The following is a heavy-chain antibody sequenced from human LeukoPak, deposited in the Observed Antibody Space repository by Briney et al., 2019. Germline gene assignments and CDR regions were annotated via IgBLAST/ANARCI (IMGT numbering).Heavy chain of an antibody. V-gene: IGHV3-7*03. D-gene: IGHD6-19*01. CDR1: GFTFSSYW. Sequence: GGSLRLSCAASGFTFSSYWMSWVRQAPGKGLEWVANIKQDGSEKYYVDSVKGRFTISRDNAKNSLYLQMNSLRAEDTAVYYCAKAYSSGWSTPLDYWGQGTLVTVSS. CDR2: IKQDGSEK. J-gene: IGHJ4*02. CDR3: AKAYSSGWSTPLDY.